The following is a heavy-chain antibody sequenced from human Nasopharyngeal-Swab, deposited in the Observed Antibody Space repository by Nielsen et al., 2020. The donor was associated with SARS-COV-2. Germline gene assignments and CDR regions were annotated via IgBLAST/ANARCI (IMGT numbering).Heavy chain of an antibody. Sequence: GGSLRLSCVASTFRFSTSTMNWVRQAPGKGLEWVSSISSSSSYIDYAESLQGRFTISRDNAKNSLFLQMNSLRAEDTAVSYCATGPPDPPFASSRCCHSPLYYFDDWGQGTLVTVSS. V-gene: IGHV3-21*01. D-gene: IGHD2-15*01. CDR2: ISSSSSYI. CDR1: TFRFSTST. CDR3: ATGPPDPPFASSRCCHSPLYYFDD. J-gene: IGHJ4*02.